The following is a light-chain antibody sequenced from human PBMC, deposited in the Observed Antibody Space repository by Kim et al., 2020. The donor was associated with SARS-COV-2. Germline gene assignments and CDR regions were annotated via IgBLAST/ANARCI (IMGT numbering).Light chain of an antibody. Sequence: SSELTQAPSVSVAPGKTARVTCEGNNVGSKSVHWYQQKPAQAPILVLYNDGDRPSGIPERFSGSNSGNTATLTISGVEAGDEADYYCQVWDSSSDHVVFG. CDR1: NVGSKS. CDR2: NDG. CDR3: QVWDSSSDHVV. J-gene: IGLJ2*01. V-gene: IGLV3-21*04.